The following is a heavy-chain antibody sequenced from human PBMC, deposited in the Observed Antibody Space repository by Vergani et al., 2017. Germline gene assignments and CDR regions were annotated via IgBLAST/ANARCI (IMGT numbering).Heavy chain of an antibody. CDR2: IYYSGSS. V-gene: IGHV4-59*01. Sequence: QVQLQESGPGLVKPSETLSLTCTVSGGSISSYYWSWIPQPPGKGLEWIGYIYYSGSSNYNPSLKSRVTISVDTSKNQFSLKLSSVTAADTAVYYCARGYGDYEGLGYWGQGTLVTVSS. J-gene: IGHJ4*02. CDR3: ARGYGDYEGLGY. CDR1: GGSISSYY. D-gene: IGHD4-17*01.